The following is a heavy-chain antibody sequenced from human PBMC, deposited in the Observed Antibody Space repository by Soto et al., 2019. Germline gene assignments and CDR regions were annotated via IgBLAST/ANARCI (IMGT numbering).Heavy chain of an antibody. V-gene: IGHV4-34*01. CDR3: ARPKGLGRGVMRD. Sequence: QVQLQQWGAGLLKPSETLSLTCAVSGGSFSGYYWTWIRQSPGKGLEWIGEINPSGSTNYNPSLKSRVTMSADTSKNQFSLKLSSVTAADTAVYYCARPKGLGRGVMRDWGQGTLVTVSS. CDR1: GGSFSGYY. D-gene: IGHD3-10*01. CDR2: INPSGST. J-gene: IGHJ4*02.